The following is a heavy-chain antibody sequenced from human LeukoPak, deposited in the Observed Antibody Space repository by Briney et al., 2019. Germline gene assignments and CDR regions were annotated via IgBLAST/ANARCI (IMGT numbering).Heavy chain of an antibody. CDR1: GGSFSGYY. D-gene: IGHD3-16*02. CDR2: INHSGST. V-gene: IGHV4-34*01. J-gene: IGHJ4*02. Sequence: SETLSLTCAVYGGSFSGYYWSWIRQPPGKGLEWIGEINHSGSTNYNPSLKSRVTMSVDTSKNQFSLKLSSVTAADTAVYYCARVMITFGGVIEGGFFDYWGQGTLVTVSS. CDR3: ARVMITFGGVIEGGFFDY.